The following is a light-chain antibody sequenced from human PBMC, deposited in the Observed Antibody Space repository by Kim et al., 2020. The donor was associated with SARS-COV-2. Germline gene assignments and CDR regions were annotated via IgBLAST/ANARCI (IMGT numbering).Light chain of an antibody. Sequence: SVGDRVTITCRASQGISNYLAWYQQKPGKVPKLLIYAASTLQSGVPSRFSGSGSGTDFTLTISSLQPEDVATYYCQKYNSALTWTFGQGTKVDIK. CDR2: AAS. J-gene: IGKJ1*01. CDR1: QGISNY. CDR3: QKYNSALTWT. V-gene: IGKV1-27*01.